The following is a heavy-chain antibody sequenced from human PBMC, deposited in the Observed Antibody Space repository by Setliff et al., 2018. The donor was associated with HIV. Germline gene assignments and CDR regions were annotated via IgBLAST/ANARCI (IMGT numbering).Heavy chain of an antibody. CDR1: GHTFTNYD. Sequence: ASVKVSCKPHGHTFTNYDIHWMRRAPGQGLEWMGWMNPNSGVSGYALKFHDRVTMTRDTSITTLYMELSSLTSEDTAVYYCARGKGVGGVIITGGLDVWGQGTTVTVSS. CDR2: MNPNSGVS. CDR3: ARGKGVGGVIITGGLDV. J-gene: IGHJ6*02. V-gene: IGHV1-8*01. D-gene: IGHD3-10*01.